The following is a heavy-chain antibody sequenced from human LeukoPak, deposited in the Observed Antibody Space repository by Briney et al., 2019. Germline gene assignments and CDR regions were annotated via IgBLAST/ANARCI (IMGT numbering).Heavy chain of an antibody. CDR3: ARSLSRYSGSYYPYYMDV. D-gene: IGHD1-26*01. CDR1: GYTLTELS. V-gene: IGHV1-24*01. Sequence: ASVKVSCKVSGYTLTELSMHWVRQAPGKGLEWMGGFDPEDGETIYAQKFQGRVTMTEDTSTDTAYMELSSLRSEDTAVYYCARSLSRYSGSYYPYYMDVWGKGTTVTVSS. J-gene: IGHJ6*03. CDR2: FDPEDGET.